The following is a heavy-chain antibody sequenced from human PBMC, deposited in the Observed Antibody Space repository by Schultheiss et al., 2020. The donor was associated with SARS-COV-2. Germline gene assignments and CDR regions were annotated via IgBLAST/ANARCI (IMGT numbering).Heavy chain of an antibody. Sequence: STVSGGSISSYYWSWIRQPAGKGLEWIGRIYTSGSTNYNPSLKSRVTMSVDTSKNQFSMKLSSVTAADTAVYYCARAGLLWFGELLPHDYYYYMDVWGKGTTVTISS. V-gene: IGHV4-4*07. J-gene: IGHJ6*03. D-gene: IGHD3-10*01. CDR1: GGSISSYY. CDR2: IYTSGST. CDR3: ARAGLLWFGELLPHDYYYYMDV.